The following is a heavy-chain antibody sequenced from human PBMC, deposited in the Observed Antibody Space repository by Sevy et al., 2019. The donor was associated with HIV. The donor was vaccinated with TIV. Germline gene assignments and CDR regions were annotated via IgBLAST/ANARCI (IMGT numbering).Heavy chain of an antibody. J-gene: IGHJ5*02. V-gene: IGHV4-59*01. D-gene: IGHD3-22*01. CDR1: GGSISSYY. CDR2: IYYSGST. CDR3: ARGRITMIKGNWFDP. Sequence: SETLSLTCTVSGGSISSYYWSWIRQPPGKGLEWIGYIYYSGSTNYNPSLKSRVTISVDTSKNQFSLKLSSVTAADTAVYYCARGRITMIKGNWFDPRGQGTLVTSPQ.